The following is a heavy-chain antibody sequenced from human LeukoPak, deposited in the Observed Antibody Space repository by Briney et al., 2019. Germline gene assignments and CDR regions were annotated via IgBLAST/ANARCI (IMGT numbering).Heavy chain of an antibody. Sequence: SETLSLTCTVSGGSISSYHWSWIRQPPGKGLEWIGFFYYSGSTNYNPSLKSRVTISVDTSKNQFSLKLSSVTAADTAVYYCARQQDASSWPPIDYWGQGTLVTVSS. J-gene: IGHJ4*02. V-gene: IGHV4-59*08. CDR1: GGSISSYH. CDR3: ARQQDASSWPPIDY. CDR2: FYYSGST. D-gene: IGHD2-2*01.